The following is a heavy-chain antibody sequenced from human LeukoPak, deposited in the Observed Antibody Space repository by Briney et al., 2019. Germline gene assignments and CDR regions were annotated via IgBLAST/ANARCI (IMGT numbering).Heavy chain of an antibody. CDR1: GYSFTSYC. J-gene: IGHJ4*02. V-gene: IGHV5-51*01. D-gene: IGHD1-26*01. Sequence: GESLKLSCKGSGYSFTSYCIGWVRQMPGKGLEWMGIIYPGDSNTRYSPSFQGQVTISADKSINTPYLQLSSLKAADTAMYYCARACSGSYIYVEYWGQGNLVTVSS. CDR3: ARACSGSYIYVEY. CDR2: IYPGDSNT.